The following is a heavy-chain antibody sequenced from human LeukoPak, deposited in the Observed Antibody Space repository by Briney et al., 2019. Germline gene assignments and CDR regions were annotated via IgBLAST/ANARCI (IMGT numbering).Heavy chain of an antibody. J-gene: IGHJ4*02. D-gene: IGHD4-17*01. Sequence: NTSQTLSLTCTVSGGSISSGGYYWSWIRQHPGKGLEWIGYIYYSGSTYYNPSLKSRVTISVDTSKNQFSLKLSSVTAADTAVYYCARLTVTMSQGLRRPWAHFDYWGQGTLVTVSS. CDR3: ARLTVTMSQGLRRPWAHFDY. V-gene: IGHV4-31*03. CDR2: IYYSGST. CDR1: GGSISSGGYY.